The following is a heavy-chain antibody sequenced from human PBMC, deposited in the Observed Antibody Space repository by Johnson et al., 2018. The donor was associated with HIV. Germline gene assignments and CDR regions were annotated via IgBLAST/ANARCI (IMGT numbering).Heavy chain of an antibody. D-gene: IGHD4-11*01. J-gene: IGHJ3*02. V-gene: IGHV3-23*04. CDR2: ISGSGSST. CDR3: AKARGLHSGAFDI. Sequence: EVQLVESGGGLVKPGGSLRLSCAASGFTFSNYAMSWVRQAPGKGLEWVSTISGSGSSTYYVDSVKGRFTISRDNFKNMLYLQMNSLRAEDTAVYYCAKARGLHSGAFDIWGQGTMVTVSS. CDR1: GFTFSNYA.